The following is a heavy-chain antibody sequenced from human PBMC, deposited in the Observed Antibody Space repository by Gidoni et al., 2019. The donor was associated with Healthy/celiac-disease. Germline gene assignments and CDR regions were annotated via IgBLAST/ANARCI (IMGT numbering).Heavy chain of an antibody. CDR1: GVTFRAHY. CDR2: ISSSGSTI. D-gene: IGHD3-22*01. J-gene: IGHJ6*03. Sequence: QVQPVDSGGGLVKPGGALRTSVASSGVTFRAHYFHWIRPAPGKRLEWVSYISSSGSTIYYADSVKGRFTISRDNAKNSLYLQMNSLRAEDTAVYYCARVHYDSSGYYLYYYYYMDVWGKGTTVTVSS. V-gene: IGHV3-11*01. CDR3: ARVHYDSSGYYLYYYYYMDV.